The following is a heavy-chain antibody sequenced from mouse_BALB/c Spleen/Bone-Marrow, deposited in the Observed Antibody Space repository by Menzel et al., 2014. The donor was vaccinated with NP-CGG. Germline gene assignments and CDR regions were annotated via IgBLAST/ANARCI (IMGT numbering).Heavy chain of an antibody. CDR1: GYTFTTYW. CDR2: IYPGEGDT. CDR3: SREPSNWGYY. J-gene: IGHJ2*01. Sequence: QVQLQQSGAELARPGASVKLSCKTSGYTFTTYWMQWVKQRPGQGLEWVGAIYPGEGDTRYTQKFKGKATLTADKSSSTAYIQLSNLTSEDSAVYYCSREPSNWGYYWGQGTTLPVPS. V-gene: IGHV1-87*01.